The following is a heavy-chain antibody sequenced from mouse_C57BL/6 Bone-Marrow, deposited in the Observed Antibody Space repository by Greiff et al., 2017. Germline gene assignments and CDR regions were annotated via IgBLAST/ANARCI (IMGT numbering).Heavy chain of an antibody. J-gene: IGHJ4*01. CDR1: GYTFTSYW. V-gene: IGHV1-64*01. CDR3: AKSYGYYVIYSMDD. CDR2: IHPNSGST. Sequence: QVQLQQPGAELVKPGASVKLSCKASGYTFTSYWMYWVKPRPGQGLEWIGMIHPNSGSTNYNEKFKSQVTLTVDKSSNTAYMQLSRLTSEDSAVYYCAKSYGYYVIYSMDDWGKGTSVTVSS. D-gene: IGHD2-3*01.